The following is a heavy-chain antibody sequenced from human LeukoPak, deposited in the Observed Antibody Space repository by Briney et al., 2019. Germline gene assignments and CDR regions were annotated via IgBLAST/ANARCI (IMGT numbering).Heavy chain of an antibody. CDR1: GYTFTGYY. J-gene: IGHJ3*01. CDR3: ARTFYDTLDSDAFDF. Sequence: ASVKVSCRASGYTFTGYYMHWVRQAPGQGLEWMGWINPDSGGTNNAQKFQGRVTMTRDASISTAYMELSRLRSDDTAVYYCARTFYDTLDSDAFDFWGQGTMVIVSS. D-gene: IGHD2/OR15-2a*01. V-gene: IGHV1-2*02. CDR2: INPDSGGT.